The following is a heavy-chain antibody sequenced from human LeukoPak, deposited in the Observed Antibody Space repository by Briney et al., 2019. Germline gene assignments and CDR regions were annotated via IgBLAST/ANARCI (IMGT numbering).Heavy chain of an antibody. CDR1: GFTFSTYD. CDR3: IRIRTGEHQYGMDV. CDR2: IDTVGNT. J-gene: IGHJ6*02. D-gene: IGHD7-27*01. V-gene: IGHV3-13*01. Sequence: GGSLRLSCAASGFTFSTYDMHWVRQAAGKGLEWVSAIDTVGNTYYEGSVKGRFTISRENAWNSLYLQMDSLRDGDTAVYYCIRIRTGEHQYGMDVWGQGTTVTVSS.